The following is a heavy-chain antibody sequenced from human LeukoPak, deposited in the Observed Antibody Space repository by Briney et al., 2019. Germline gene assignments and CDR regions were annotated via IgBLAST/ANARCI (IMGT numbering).Heavy chain of an antibody. CDR2: IWYDGSNK. CDR3: ARDLVRGVIIYYFDY. Sequence: PGRSLRLSCAASGFTFSSYGMHWVRQAPGKGLEWVAVIWYDGSNKYYADSVKGRFTISRDNSKNTLYLQMNSLRAEDTAAYYCARDLVRGVIIYYFDYWGQGTLVTVSS. J-gene: IGHJ4*02. CDR1: GFTFSSYG. D-gene: IGHD3-10*01. V-gene: IGHV3-33*01.